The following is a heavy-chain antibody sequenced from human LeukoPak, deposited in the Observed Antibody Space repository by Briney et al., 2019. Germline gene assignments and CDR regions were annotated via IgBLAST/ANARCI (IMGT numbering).Heavy chain of an antibody. V-gene: IGHV1-18*01. CDR3: ARATRALAVAGSGDFDY. D-gene: IGHD6-19*01. Sequence: ASVKVSCKASGYTSTNYGISWVRQAPGQGLEWMGWISINRGNTNYAQKFQGRVSTTTDTSTSTAYMELRGLRSDDTAMYYCARATRALAVAGSGDFDYWGQGTLVTVSS. CDR2: ISINRGNT. CDR1: GYTSTNYG. J-gene: IGHJ4*02.